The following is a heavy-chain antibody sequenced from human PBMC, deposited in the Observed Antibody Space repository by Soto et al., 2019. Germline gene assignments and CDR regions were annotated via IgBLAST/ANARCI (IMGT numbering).Heavy chain of an antibody. Sequence: QVQLVESGGGVDQPGRSLRLSCAASEFTFSNYGMHWVRQAPGKGLEWVAVILNDGSNRYHADSVKDRFTISRDNSQNTLYLQMNSLRAEDTAVYYCARDDEYSGNGMDVWGQGTTVTVS. D-gene: IGHD3-10*01. CDR3: ARDDEYSGNGMDV. CDR2: ILNDGSNR. CDR1: EFTFSNYG. V-gene: IGHV3-33*01. J-gene: IGHJ6*02.